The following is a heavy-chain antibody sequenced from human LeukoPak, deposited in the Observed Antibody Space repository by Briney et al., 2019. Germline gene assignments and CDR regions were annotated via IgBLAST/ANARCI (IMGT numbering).Heavy chain of an antibody. J-gene: IGHJ4*02. CDR1: GGTFSIYA. V-gene: IGHV1-69*13. CDR2: IIPIFGTA. Sequence: ASVNVSFKASGGTFSIYAISWVRQAPGQGLEWMGGIIPIFGTANYAQKFQGRVTITADESTSTAYMELSSLRSEDTAVYYCAKAHPAVPNDYWGQGTLVTVSS. D-gene: IGHD6-19*01. CDR3: AKAHPAVPNDY.